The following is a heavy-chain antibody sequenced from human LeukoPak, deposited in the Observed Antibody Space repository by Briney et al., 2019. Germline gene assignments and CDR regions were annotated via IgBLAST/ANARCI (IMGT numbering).Heavy chain of an antibody. V-gene: IGHV1-46*01. CDR3: ARALVRRSSGWYDWFDP. Sequence: ASVKVSCKASGYTFTSYYMHWVRQAPGQGLEWMGIINPSGGSTSYAQKFQGRVTMTRDMSTSTVYMELSRLRSDDTAVYYCARALVRRSSGWYDWFDPWGQGTLVTVSS. J-gene: IGHJ5*02. D-gene: IGHD6-19*01. CDR1: GYTFTSYY. CDR2: INPSGGST.